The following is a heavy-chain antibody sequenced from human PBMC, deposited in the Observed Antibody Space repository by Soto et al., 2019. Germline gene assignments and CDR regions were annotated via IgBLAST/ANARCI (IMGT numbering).Heavy chain of an antibody. CDR3: ARVGGF. Sequence: QAPGKGLAWVGYTSYSGNTNYNPSLKSRVTISLYTSKTQLPLNLSSVTAADTAVEYWARVGGF. J-gene: IGHJ5*01. V-gene: IGHV4-59*01. CDR2: TSYSGNT.